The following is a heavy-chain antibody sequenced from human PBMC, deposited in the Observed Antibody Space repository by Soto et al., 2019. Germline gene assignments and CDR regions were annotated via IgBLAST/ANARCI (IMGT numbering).Heavy chain of an antibody. D-gene: IGHD2-15*01. V-gene: IGHV3-33*01. CDR2: IWYDGSNK. CDR3: ARDCTEAAVADYYYYYGMDV. J-gene: IGHJ6*02. CDR1: GFTFSSYG. Sequence: QVQLVESGGGVVQPGRSLRLSCAASGFTFSSYGMHWVRQAPGKGLEWVAVIWYDGSNKYYADSVKGRFTISRDNSKNTLYLQMNSLRAEDTAVYYCARDCTEAAVADYYYYYGMDVWGQGTTVTVSS.